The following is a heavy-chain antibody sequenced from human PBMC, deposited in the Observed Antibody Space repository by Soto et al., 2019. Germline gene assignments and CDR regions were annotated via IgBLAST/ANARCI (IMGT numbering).Heavy chain of an antibody. CDR3: ARDHIAAAGFDY. Sequence: CRRPSCADAGLACSDYYLSCILQAPGQGMEWVSDIGSDGSNKYYADSVKGRFTISRDNSKNTLYLQMNSLRAEDTAVYYCARDHIAAAGFDYWGQGTLVSVS. CDR1: GLACSDYY. D-gene: IGHD6-13*01. V-gene: IGHV3-33*08. J-gene: IGHJ4*02. CDR2: IGSDGSNK.